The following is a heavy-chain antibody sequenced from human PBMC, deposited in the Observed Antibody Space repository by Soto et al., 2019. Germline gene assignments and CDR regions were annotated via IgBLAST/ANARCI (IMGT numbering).Heavy chain of an antibody. CDR3: AARGVIITWYFDY. J-gene: IGHJ4*02. V-gene: IGHV3-23*01. D-gene: IGHD3-10*01. CDR1: GFTFSNYA. CDR2: ISGSGGTT. Sequence: GGSLRLSCAASGFTFSNYAMNWVRQAPGKGLEWVSAISGSGGTTYYADSVKGRFTISRDNSKNTLYLQMNSLRAEDTAVYYCAARGVIITWYFDYWGQGTLVTVSS.